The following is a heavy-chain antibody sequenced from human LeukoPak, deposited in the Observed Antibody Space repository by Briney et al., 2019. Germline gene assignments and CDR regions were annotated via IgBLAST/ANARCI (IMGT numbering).Heavy chain of an antibody. D-gene: IGHD3-9*01. CDR3: ARPDSPPSILTGAPPANY. Sequence: ETLSLICAVYGGSFSGYFWSWIREAPGKGLEWVSSISSSSSYIYYADSVKGRFTISRDNAKNSLYLQMNSLRADDTAVYYCARPDSPPSILTGAPPANYWGQGTLVTVSS. V-gene: IGHV3-21*01. CDR1: GGSFSGYF. J-gene: IGHJ4*02. CDR2: ISSSSSYI.